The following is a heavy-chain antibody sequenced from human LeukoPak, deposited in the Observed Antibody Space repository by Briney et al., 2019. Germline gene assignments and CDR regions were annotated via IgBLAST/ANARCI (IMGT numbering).Heavy chain of an antibody. CDR3: ARHAGGIAATGTRPFDY. D-gene: IGHD6-13*01. CDR1: GDSIASGTYS. CDR2: IYYSGST. V-gene: IGHV4-39*01. Sequence: SETLSLTCTVSGDSIASGTYSWGWIRQPPGKGLEWIGSIYYSGSTYYNPSRKSRVTISVDTSKNPFPLKLSSVTAADTAVYYCARHAGGIAATGTRPFDYWGQGTLVTVSS. J-gene: IGHJ4*02.